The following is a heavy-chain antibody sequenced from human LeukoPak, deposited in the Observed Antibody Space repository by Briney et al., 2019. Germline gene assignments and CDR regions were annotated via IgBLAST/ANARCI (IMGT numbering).Heavy chain of an antibody. J-gene: IGHJ4*02. CDR1: GGSISSSRYY. D-gene: IGHD6-19*01. CDR2: IYYSGST. V-gene: IGHV4-39*07. Sequence: SETLSLTCTVSGGSISSSRYYWGWIRQPPGKGLEWIGSIYYSGSTYYNPSLKSRVTISVDTSKNQFSLKLSSVTAADTAVYYCARVWYSSGWYGRYFDYWGLGTLVTVSS. CDR3: ARVWYSSGWYGRYFDY.